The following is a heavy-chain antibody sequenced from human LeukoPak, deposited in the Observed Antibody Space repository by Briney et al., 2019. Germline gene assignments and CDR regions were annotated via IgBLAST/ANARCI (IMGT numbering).Heavy chain of an antibody. Sequence: SVKVSCKASGGSFSSCTISWVRQAPGQGLEWMGVIITIFGTTNNAQKFQGRVTITTDESTSTDYMELSSLRSEDTAVYYCARGRRDGYKEPFDYWGQGTLVTVSS. D-gene: IGHD5-24*01. V-gene: IGHV1-69*05. CDR1: GGSFSSCT. CDR3: ARGRRDGYKEPFDY. CDR2: IITIFGTT. J-gene: IGHJ4*02.